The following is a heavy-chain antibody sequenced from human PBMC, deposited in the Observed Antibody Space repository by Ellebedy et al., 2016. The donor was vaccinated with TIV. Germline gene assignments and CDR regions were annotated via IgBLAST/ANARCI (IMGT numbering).Heavy chain of an antibody. CDR2: MNPNSGNT. V-gene: IGHV1-8*01. J-gene: IGHJ1*01. D-gene: IGHD2-21*02. CDR1: GYTFTSYD. Sequence: ASVKVSCKASGYTFTSYDINWVRQATGQGLEWMGWMNPNSGNTGYAQKFQGRVTMTRNTSISTAYMELSSLRSEDTAVYYCAREAGGGGDWGRSSQHWGQGTLVTVSS. CDR3: AREAGGGGDWGRSSQH.